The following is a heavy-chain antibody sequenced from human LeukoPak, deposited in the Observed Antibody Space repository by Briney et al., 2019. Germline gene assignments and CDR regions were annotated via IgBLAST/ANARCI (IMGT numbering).Heavy chain of an antibody. D-gene: IGHD1-26*01. CDR3: ARDFGPELLLGKDAFDI. CDR1: GFTFSSYA. CDR2: ISYDGSNK. J-gene: IGHJ3*02. Sequence: SGGSLRLSCAASGFTFSSYAMHWVRQAPGKGLEWVAVISYDGSNKYYADSVKGRFTISRDNSKNTLYLQMNSLRAEDTAVYYCARDFGPELLLGKDAFDIWGQGTMVTVSS. V-gene: IGHV3-30-3*01.